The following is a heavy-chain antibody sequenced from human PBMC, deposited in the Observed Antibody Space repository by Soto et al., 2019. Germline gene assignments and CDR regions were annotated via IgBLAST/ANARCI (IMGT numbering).Heavy chain of an antibody. J-gene: IGHJ4*02. V-gene: IGHV1-69*13. Sequence: SVKVSCKASGGTFSIYAISWVRQAPGQGLEWTGGIIPIFGTANYAQKFQGRVTITADESTSTAYMELSSLRSEDTAVYYCARGDSSGWKIDYWGQGTLVTASS. D-gene: IGHD6-19*01. CDR1: GGTFSIYA. CDR2: IIPIFGTA. CDR3: ARGDSSGWKIDY.